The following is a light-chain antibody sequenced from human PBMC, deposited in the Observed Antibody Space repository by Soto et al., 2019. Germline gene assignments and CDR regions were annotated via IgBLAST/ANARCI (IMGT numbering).Light chain of an antibody. V-gene: IGKV1D-12*01. CDR3: QQADTFPIT. J-gene: IGKJ5*01. CDR1: QGISRS. Sequence: IQMTQSPSTVSESVGDRVTISCQASQGISRSLAWYQQKPGKAPKLLIYAASSLQSGVPSRFSGSGFGTDFTLTISSLQPEDSAIYYCQQADTFPITFGQGTRLEIK. CDR2: AAS.